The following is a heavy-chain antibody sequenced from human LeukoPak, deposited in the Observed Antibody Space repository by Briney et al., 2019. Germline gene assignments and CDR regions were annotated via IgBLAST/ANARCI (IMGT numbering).Heavy chain of an antibody. D-gene: IGHD6-19*01. CDR3: ARGVEEAPVAAFDI. Sequence: SETLSLTCTVSGGSVSSGGFYWTWIRQPPGKGLEWIGYIYYSGSTNYNPTLKSRVTISVDTSKNQFSLKLSSVTAADTAVYYCARGVEEAPVAAFDIWGQGTMVTVSS. V-gene: IGHV4-61*08. CDR1: GGSVSSGGFY. CDR2: IYYSGST. J-gene: IGHJ3*02.